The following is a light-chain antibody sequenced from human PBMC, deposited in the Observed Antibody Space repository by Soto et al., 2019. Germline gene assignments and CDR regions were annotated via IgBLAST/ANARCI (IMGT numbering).Light chain of an antibody. CDR3: QVWDISSDHVV. J-gene: IGLJ2*01. V-gene: IGLV3-21*02. CDR1: NIGSES. CDR2: DDS. Sequence: SYELTQPPSVSVAPGQTARITCGGNNIGSESVHWYQQKPGQAPVLVVYDDSDRPSGIPERFSGSNSGNTATLTISRVEAGDEADYYCQVWDISSDHVVFGGGTKLTVL.